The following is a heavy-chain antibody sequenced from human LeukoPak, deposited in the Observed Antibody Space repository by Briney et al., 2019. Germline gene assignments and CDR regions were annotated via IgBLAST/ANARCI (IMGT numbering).Heavy chain of an antibody. CDR2: ISAYNGNT. CDR3: ARDGERGYSGYDRTYYYYGMDV. Sequence: ASVKVSCKASGGTFSSYAISWVRQAPGQGLEWMGWISAYNGNTNYAQKLQGRVTMTTDTSTSTAYMELRSLRSDDTAVYYCARDGERGYSGYDRTYYYYGMDVWGQGTTVTVSS. D-gene: IGHD5-12*01. CDR1: GGTFSSYA. J-gene: IGHJ6*02. V-gene: IGHV1-18*01.